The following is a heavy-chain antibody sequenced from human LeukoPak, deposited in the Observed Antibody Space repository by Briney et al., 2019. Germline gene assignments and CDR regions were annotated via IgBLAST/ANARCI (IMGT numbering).Heavy chain of an antibody. CDR2: IYYSGST. Sequence: PSETLSLTCTLCGGSISSSSYYWGWIRQPPGKGLEWIGSIYYSGSTYYNPSLKSRVTISVDTSKNQFSLKLSSVTAADTAVYYCARTGYCSSTSCYPTNAFDIWGQGTMVTVSS. V-gene: IGHV4-39*01. J-gene: IGHJ3*02. CDR3: ARTGYCSSTSCYPTNAFDI. CDR1: GGSISSSSYY. D-gene: IGHD2-2*01.